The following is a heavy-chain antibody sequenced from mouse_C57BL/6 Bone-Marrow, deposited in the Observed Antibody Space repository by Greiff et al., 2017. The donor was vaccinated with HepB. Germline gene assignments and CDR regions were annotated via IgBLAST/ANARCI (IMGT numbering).Heavy chain of an antibody. CDR3: ARQRSTMVTAWFAY. Sequence: EVQRVESGGDLVKPGGSLKLSCAASGFTFSSYGMSWVRQTPDKRLEWVATISSGGSYTYYPDSVKGRFTISRDNAKNTLYLQMSSLKSEDTAVDYCARQRSTMVTAWFAYWSQGTVVTVSA. J-gene: IGHJ3*01. V-gene: IGHV5-6*01. D-gene: IGHD2-2*01. CDR2: ISSGGSYT. CDR1: GFTFSSYG.